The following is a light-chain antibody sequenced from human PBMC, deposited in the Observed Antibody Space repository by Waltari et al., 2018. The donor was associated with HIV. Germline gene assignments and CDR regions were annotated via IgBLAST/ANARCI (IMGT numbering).Light chain of an antibody. V-gene: IGLV1-44*01. CDR3: AAWDDSLNGFWV. CDR2: SNN. Sequence: QSVLTPPPSASGTPGQRVTISCSGSSSSIGSNTVHWFQQLPGTAPKLLIYSNNQRPSGVPDRFSGSKSGTSASLAISGLQSEDEADYYCAAWDDSLNGFWVFGGGTKLTVL. CDR1: SSSIGSNT. J-gene: IGLJ3*02.